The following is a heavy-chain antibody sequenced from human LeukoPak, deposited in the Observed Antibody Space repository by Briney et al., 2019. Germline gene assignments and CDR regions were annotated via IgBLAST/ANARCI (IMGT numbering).Heavy chain of an antibody. D-gene: IGHD4-11*01. Sequence: SETLSLTCTVSGGSISSYYWSWIRQPAGKGLEWIGRIYTSGSTNYNPSLKSRVTMSVDTSKNQFSLKLSSVTAADTAVYYCARNDDYSNYGDYYYYMDVWGKGTTVTVSS. CDR3: ARNDDYSNYGDYYYYMDV. V-gene: IGHV4-4*07. CDR2: IYTSGST. J-gene: IGHJ6*03. CDR1: GGSISSYY.